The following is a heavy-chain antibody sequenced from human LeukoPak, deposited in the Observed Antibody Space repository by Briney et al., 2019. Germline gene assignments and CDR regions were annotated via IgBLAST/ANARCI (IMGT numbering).Heavy chain of an antibody. V-gene: IGHV4-34*01. D-gene: IGHD3-22*01. CDR1: GGSFSGYY. Sequence: NPSETLSLTCAVYGGSFSGYYWSWIRQPPGKGLEWIGEINHSGSTNYNPSLKSRVTISADTSKNQFSLKLSSVTAADTAVYYCARALSRGYYYDSSGYYSLWGQGTLVTVSS. CDR2: INHSGST. CDR3: ARALSRGYYYDSSGYYSL. J-gene: IGHJ4*02.